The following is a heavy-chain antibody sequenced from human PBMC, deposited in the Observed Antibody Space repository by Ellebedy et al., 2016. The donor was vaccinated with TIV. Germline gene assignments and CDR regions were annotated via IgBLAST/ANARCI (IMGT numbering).Heavy chain of an antibody. V-gene: IGHV4-34*01. CDR1: GGSFSEYY. Sequence: SETLSLXXGVNGGSFSEYYWTWVHQSPGKGLEWVGEITHNGITSYNPSLQSRVTIFIDTSKSQFSLRLRSVTAADTAVYFCANFYDWGPGIRVTVSS. D-gene: IGHD2/OR15-2a*01. CDR2: ITHNGIT. J-gene: IGHJ4*02. CDR3: ANFYD.